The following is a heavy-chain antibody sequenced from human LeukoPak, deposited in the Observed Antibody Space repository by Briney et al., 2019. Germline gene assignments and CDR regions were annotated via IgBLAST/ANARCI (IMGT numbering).Heavy chain of an antibody. CDR2: INPNSGGT. J-gene: IGHJ4*02. Sequence: ASVKVSCKASGYTFTGYYMHWVRQAPGQGLEWMGWINPNSGGTYYAQKFQGRVTMTSDTSISTAYMELSRLRSDNTAVYYCARDLYGGTSATFNYWGQGTLVTVSS. CDR1: GYTFTGYY. D-gene: IGHD4-23*01. V-gene: IGHV1-2*02. CDR3: ARDLYGGTSATFNY.